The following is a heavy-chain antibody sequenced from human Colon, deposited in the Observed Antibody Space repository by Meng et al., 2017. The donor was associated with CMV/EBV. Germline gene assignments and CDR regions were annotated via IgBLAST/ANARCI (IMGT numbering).Heavy chain of an antibody. V-gene: IGHV3-30*02. CDR3: AKVDESRGWEYFDY. J-gene: IGHJ4*02. Sequence: GGSLRLSCAASGFTFSSYGMHWVRQAPGKGLDWVAFMRSDGSDKFYAESVKGRFTISRDISKNTLYLQMNSLRAADTALYYCAKVDESRGWEYFDYWGQGTLVTVS. CDR2: MRSDGSDK. D-gene: IGHD6-19*01. CDR1: GFTFSSYG.